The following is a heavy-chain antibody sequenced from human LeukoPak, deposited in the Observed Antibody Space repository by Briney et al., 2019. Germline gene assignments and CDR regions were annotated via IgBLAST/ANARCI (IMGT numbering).Heavy chain of an antibody. V-gene: IGHV1-2*06. CDR2: INPNSGGT. J-gene: IGHJ4*02. Sequence: ASVKVSCRASGYTFTSYDMNWVRQATGQGLEWMGRINPNSGGTNYAQKFQGRVTMTRDTSISTAYMELSRLRSDDTAVYYCARAASRYSYGYFGYWGQGTLVTVSS. CDR1: GYTFTSYD. D-gene: IGHD5-18*01. CDR3: ARAASRYSYGYFGY.